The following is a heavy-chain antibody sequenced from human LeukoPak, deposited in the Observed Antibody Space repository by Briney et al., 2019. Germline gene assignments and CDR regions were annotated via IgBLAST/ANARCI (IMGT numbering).Heavy chain of an antibody. CDR2: ISSSSSYI. D-gene: IGHD2/OR15-2a*01. CDR3: ARGSFLGLLFDI. Sequence: GGSLRLSCAASGFTFSSYSMNWVRQAPGKGLEWVSSISSSSSYIYYADSVKGRFTISRDNAKNSLYLQMNSLRAEDTAVYYCARGSFLGLLFDIWGQGTMVTVSS. V-gene: IGHV3-21*01. J-gene: IGHJ3*02. CDR1: GFTFSSYS.